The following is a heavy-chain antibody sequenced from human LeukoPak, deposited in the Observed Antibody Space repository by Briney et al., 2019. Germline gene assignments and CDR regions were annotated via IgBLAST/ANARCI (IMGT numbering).Heavy chain of an antibody. J-gene: IGHJ4*02. CDR3: ARVNYSNYIDY. CDR2: IYYSGST. CDR1: GGSISSSSYY. Sequence: PSETLSLTXTVSGGSISSSSYYWGWIRQPPGKGLEWIGSIYYSGSTYYNPSLKSRVTISVDTSKNQFSLKLSSVTAADTAVYYCARVNYSNYIDYWGQGTLVTVSS. V-gene: IGHV4-39*01. D-gene: IGHD4-11*01.